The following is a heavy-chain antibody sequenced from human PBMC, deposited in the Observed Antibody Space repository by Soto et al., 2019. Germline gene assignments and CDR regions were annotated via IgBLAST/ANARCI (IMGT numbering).Heavy chain of an antibody. V-gene: IGHV3-23*01. CDR3: AKDLGRSGYYIDY. D-gene: IGHD3-22*01. CDR2: ISGSGGST. J-gene: IGHJ4*02. Sequence: VGSLRLSCAASGFTFSSYAMSWVRQAPGKGLEWVSAISGSGGSTYYADSVKGRFTISRDNSKNTLYLQMNSLRAEDTAVYYCAKDLGRSGYYIDYWGQGTLVTVSS. CDR1: GFTFSSYA.